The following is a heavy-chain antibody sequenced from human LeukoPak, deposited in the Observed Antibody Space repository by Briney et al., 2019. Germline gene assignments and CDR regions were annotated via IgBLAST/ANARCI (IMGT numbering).Heavy chain of an antibody. Sequence: PGGSLRLSCAASGFTFDDYGMSWVRQAPGKGLEWVSGISGSGDTTYYADSVKGRFTISRDNSKNMLYLQIKSLGAEDTAIYYCAKLDGSGAGSSRPPIDYWGQGSLVTVSS. J-gene: IGHJ4*02. CDR1: GFTFDDYG. CDR3: AKLDGSGAGSSRPPIDY. V-gene: IGHV3-23*01. CDR2: ISGSGDTT. D-gene: IGHD3-10*01.